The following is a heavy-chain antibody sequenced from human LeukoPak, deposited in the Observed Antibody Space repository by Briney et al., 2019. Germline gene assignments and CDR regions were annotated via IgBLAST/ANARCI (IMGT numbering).Heavy chain of an antibody. J-gene: IGHJ4*02. Sequence: PSETLSLTCTVSGGSISSSSYYWGWIRQPPGKGLEWIGSIYYSGSTYYNPSLKSRVTISVDTSKNQFSLKLSSVTAADTAVYYCARRRYYDFWSGHYTGDYFDYWGQGTLVTVSS. CDR2: IYYSGST. D-gene: IGHD3-3*01. CDR3: ARRRYYDFWSGHYTGDYFDY. V-gene: IGHV4-39*07. CDR1: GGSISSSSYY.